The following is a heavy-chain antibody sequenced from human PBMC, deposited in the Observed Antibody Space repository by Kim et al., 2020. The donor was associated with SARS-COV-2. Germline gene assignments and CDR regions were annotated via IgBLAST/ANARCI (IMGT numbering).Heavy chain of an antibody. CDR1: GGSISSYY. CDR3: ARVVQGAVMFDY. D-gene: IGHD2-15*01. CDR2: IYYSGST. V-gene: IGHV4-59*01. Sequence: SETLSLTCTVSGGSISSYYWSWIRQPPGKGLEWIGYIYYSGSTNYNPSLKSRVTISVDTSKNQFSLKLSSVTAADTAVYYCARVVQGAVMFDYWGQGTLVTVSS. J-gene: IGHJ4*02.